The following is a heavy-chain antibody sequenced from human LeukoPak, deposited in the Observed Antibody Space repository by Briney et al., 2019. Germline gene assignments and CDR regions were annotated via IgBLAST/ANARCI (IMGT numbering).Heavy chain of an antibody. Sequence: SEALSLTCTVSGGSISSGGYYWSWIRQHPGKGLEWIGYIYYSGSTYYNPSLKSRVTISVDTSKNQFSLKLSSVTAADTAVYYCARYYYDSSGYLPYYYYGMDVWGQGTTVTVSS. J-gene: IGHJ6*02. V-gene: IGHV4-31*03. CDR1: GGSISSGGYY. CDR3: ARYYYDSSGYLPYYYYGMDV. CDR2: IYYSGST. D-gene: IGHD3-22*01.